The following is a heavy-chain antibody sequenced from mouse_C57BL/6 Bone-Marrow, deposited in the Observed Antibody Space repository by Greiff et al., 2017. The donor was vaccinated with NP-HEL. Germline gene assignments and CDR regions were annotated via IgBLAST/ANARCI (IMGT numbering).Heavy chain of an antibody. CDR2: IDPEPGGP. D-gene: IGHD2-12*01. J-gene: IGHJ4*01. Sequence: QVQLQQSGAELVRPGASVTLSCQASGYTFTDYEMHWVKQTPVHGLAWIGAIDPEPGGPAYHPTFKGQAILTADKSSSTAYMELRSLTSEDSAVYYCTTPPFAYSPSREAMDYWGQGTSVTVSS. V-gene: IGHV1-15*01. CDR3: TTPPFAYSPSREAMDY. CDR1: GYTFTDYE.